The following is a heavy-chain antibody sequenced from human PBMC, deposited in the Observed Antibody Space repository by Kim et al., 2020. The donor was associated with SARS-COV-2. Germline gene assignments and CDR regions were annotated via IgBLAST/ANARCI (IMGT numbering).Heavy chain of an antibody. CDR1: GFTFSSYA. CDR2: ISGTGGST. Sequence: GGSLRLSCAASGFTFSSYAMSWVRQAPGKGLEWVSVISGTGGSTYYADSVKGRFTISRDNSKNTLYLQMNSLRAEDTAVYYCAKMGRWFYMDYWGQGTLVTVSS. CDR3: AKMGRWFYMDY. J-gene: IGHJ4*02. D-gene: IGHD2-15*01. V-gene: IGHV3-23*01.